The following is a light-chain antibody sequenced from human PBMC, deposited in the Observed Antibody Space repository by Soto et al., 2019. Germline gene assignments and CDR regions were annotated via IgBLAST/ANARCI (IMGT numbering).Light chain of an antibody. CDR2: DVY. Sequence: QSVLTQPRSVSGSPGQSVTISCTGTSSDVSWYQHHPGKAPKLMIYDVYKRPSGVPDRFSGSKSGNTASLTISGLQAEDEADYYCSSYEGSHAWVFGGGTKLTVL. V-gene: IGLV2-11*01. CDR3: SSYEGSHAWV. J-gene: IGLJ3*02. CDR1: SSDV.